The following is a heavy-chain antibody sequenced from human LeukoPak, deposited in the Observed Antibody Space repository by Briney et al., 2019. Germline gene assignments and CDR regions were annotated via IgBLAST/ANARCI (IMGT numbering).Heavy chain of an antibody. CDR3: AKASGYYYPLDY. J-gene: IGHJ4*02. V-gene: IGHV3-9*01. CDR2: ISWNSGSI. D-gene: IGHD3-22*01. Sequence: GGSLRLSCAGTGFNFRLHAMNWVRQAPGKGLEWVSGISWNSGSIGYADSVKGRFTISRDNAKNSLYLQMNSLRAEDTALYYCAKASGYYYPLDYWGQGTLVTVSS. CDR1: GFNFRLHA.